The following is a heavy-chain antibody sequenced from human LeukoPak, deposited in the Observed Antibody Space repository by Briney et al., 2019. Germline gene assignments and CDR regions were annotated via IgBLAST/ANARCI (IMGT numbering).Heavy chain of an antibody. D-gene: IGHD3-22*01. Sequence: PGGSLRLSCAASGFTFGSYAMSWVRQAPGKGLEWVSAISGSGGSTYYADSVKGRFTISRDNSKNTLYLQMNSLRAEDTAVYYCARAWSLGSGYYRYWGQGTLVTVSS. CDR2: ISGSGGST. J-gene: IGHJ4*02. CDR1: GFTFGSYA. V-gene: IGHV3-23*01. CDR3: ARAWSLGSGYYRY.